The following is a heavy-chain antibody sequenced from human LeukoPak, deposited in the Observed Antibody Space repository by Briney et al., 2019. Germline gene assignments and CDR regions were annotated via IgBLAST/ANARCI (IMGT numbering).Heavy chain of an antibody. CDR1: GFTFSSYE. J-gene: IGHJ4*02. CDR3: ARANYNWNTLDY. D-gene: IGHD1/OR15-1a*01. V-gene: IGHV3-48*03. CDR2: ISSSGSTI. Sequence: GGSLRLSCGACGFTFSSYEMNWVRQAPGKGLEWVSYISSSGSTIYYADSVKGRFTISRDNAKNSLYLQMNSLRAEDTAVYYCARANYNWNTLDYWGQGTLVTVSS.